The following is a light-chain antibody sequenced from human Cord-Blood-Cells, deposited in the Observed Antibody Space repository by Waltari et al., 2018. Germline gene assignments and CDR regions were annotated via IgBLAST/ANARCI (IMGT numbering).Light chain of an antibody. V-gene: IGKV3-15*01. J-gene: IGKJ3*01. CDR3: QQYNNWPILT. CDR2: GAS. CDR1: QSVSSN. Sequence: EIVMTQSPATLSVSPGERATLSCRASQSVSSNLAWYQQKPGQAPRLLIYGASTRATGIPARFSGSGSGTEFTLTISSLQSEDFAVYYCQQYNNWPILTFGPGTKVDIK.